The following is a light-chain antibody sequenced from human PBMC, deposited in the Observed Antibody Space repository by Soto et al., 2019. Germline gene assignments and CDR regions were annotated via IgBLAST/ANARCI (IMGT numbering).Light chain of an antibody. Sequence: VLTQSPRSLAVSLGERATVNCRSSQSVLDNSTNKSYLAWYQKKPGHPPKLLVHWASVREAGVPDRFSGGGSGTDFTLTISSLQAEDVAVYYCHQYYTTPQTFGQGTKLEIK. CDR1: QSVLDNSTNKSY. J-gene: IGKJ2*01. CDR3: HQYYTTPQT. CDR2: WAS. V-gene: IGKV4-1*01.